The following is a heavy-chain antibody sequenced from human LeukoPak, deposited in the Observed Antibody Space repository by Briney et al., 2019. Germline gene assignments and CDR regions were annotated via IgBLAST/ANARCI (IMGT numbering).Heavy chain of an antibody. J-gene: IGHJ5*02. D-gene: IGHD4-23*01. CDR2: ISAYKGNT. CDR3: ARETTVGWFDP. CDR1: GYTFTSYG. Sequence: AAVKVSCKASGYTFTSYGISGVRQAPGQGLEGMGWISAYKGNTNHAQKLHGRVTITTETSTSTAYMELRSLRSDAAAVYYCARETTVGWFDPWGQGTLVTVSS. V-gene: IGHV1-18*01.